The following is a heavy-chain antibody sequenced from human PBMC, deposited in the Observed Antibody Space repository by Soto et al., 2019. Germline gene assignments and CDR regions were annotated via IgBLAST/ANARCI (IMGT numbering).Heavy chain of an antibody. CDR3: ARASIHYDSSGYYFPYYFDY. V-gene: IGHV4-30-4*01. Sequence: SETLSLTCTVSGGSISSGDYYWGWIRQPPGKGLEWIGYIYYSGSTYYNPSLKSRVTISVDTSKNQFSLKLSSVTAADTAVYYCARASIHYDSSGYYFPYYFDYWGQGTLVTVSS. D-gene: IGHD3-22*01. J-gene: IGHJ4*02. CDR1: GGSISSGDYY. CDR2: IYYSGST.